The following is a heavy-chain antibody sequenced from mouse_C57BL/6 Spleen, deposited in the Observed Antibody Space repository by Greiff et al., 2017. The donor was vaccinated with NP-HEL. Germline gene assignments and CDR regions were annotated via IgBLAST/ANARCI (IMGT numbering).Heavy chain of an antibody. CDR3: ARDLAVHERYYAMDY. V-gene: IGHV5-4*01. CDR1: GFTFSSYA. CDR2: ISDGGSYT. J-gene: IGHJ4*01. Sequence: EVQRVESGGGLVKPGGSLKLSCAASGFTFSSYAMSWVRQTPEKRLEWVATISDGGSYTYYPDNVKGRFTITRDNAKNNLYLQMSHLKSEDTAMYYCARDLAVHERYYAMDYWGQGTSVTVSS.